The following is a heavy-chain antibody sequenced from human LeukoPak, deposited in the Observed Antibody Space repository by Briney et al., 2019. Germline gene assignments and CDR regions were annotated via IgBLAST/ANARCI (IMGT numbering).Heavy chain of an antibody. J-gene: IGHJ4*02. CDR1: GFTFSIYT. CDR2: ISSSGSNI. CDR3: ARGRPFDY. V-gene: IGHV3-21*01. Sequence: GGSLRLSCAVSGFTFSIYTMNWVRQAPGKGLEWVSSISSSGSNIYHADSVKGRFTISRDNVKNSLYLQMNSLRAEDTAVYYCARGRPFDYWGQGTLVTVSS. D-gene: IGHD6-6*01.